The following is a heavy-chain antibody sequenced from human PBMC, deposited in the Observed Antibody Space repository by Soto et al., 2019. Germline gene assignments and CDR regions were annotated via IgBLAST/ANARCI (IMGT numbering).Heavy chain of an antibody. CDR3: ARFHGLWIYCAWGDP. Sequence: EVQLLESGGGLVQPGGSLRLSCVASGITFSSYDMNWVRQAPGNGLEWVSAVSVSSSRTFYADSVRVRFTMSLDNSKNSLYRQMNSVRAEDTAVYYCARFHGLWIYCAWGDPWGQGTGVTVSS. J-gene: IGHJ5*02. V-gene: IGHV3-23*01. D-gene: IGHD5-12*01. CDR1: GITFSSYD. CDR2: VSVSSSRT.